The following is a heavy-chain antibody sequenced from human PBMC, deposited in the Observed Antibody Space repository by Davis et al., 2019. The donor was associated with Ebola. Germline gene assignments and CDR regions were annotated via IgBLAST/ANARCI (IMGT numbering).Heavy chain of an antibody. D-gene: IGHD6-13*01. J-gene: IGHJ6*02. CDR2: INHSGST. CDR1: GGSFSGYY. Sequence: PSETLSLTCAVYGGSFSGYYWSWIRQPPGKGLEWIGEINHSGSTNYNPSLKSRVTISVDTSKNQFSLKLSSVTAADTAVYYCARRRLGYSSSEEFLDVWGQGTTVTVSS. V-gene: IGHV4-34*01. CDR3: ARRRLGYSSSEEFLDV.